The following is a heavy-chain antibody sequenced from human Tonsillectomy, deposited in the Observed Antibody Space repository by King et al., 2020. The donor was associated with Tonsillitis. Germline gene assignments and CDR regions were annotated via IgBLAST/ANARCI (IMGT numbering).Heavy chain of an antibody. CDR3: VRDLTASGTSWFDP. CDR2: ISGTSSFI. CDR1: GFTFRRFA. V-gene: IGHV3-21*01. Sequence: VQLVESGGGLVKPGGSLRLSCAASGFTFRRFAMTWVRQAPGKGLEWVSSISGTSSFIQYADSVKGRFTISRDNAKNSVYLQMNSLRAEDTAIYYSVRDLTASGTSWFDPWGQGTLVTVSS. J-gene: IGHJ5*02. D-gene: IGHD6-13*01.